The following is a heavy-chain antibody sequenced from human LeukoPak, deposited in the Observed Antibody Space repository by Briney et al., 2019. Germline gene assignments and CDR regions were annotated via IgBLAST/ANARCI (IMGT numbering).Heavy chain of an antibody. Sequence: TSSETLSLTCTVSGGSFSDYYWSWIRQPAGKGLEWIGRIYTSGSTNYNPSLKSRVTMSLDMSKNQFSLKLNSVTAADTAVYYCARDLVAFDYWGQGALVIVSS. CDR1: GGSFSDYY. CDR3: ARDLVAFDY. V-gene: IGHV4-4*07. CDR2: IYTSGST. D-gene: IGHD2-15*01. J-gene: IGHJ4*02.